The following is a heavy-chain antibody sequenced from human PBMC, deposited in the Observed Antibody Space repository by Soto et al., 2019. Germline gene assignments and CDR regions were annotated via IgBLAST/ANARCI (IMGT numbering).Heavy chain of an antibody. Sequence: SETLSLTCTVSGGSISSGDYYWSWLRQPPGKGLEWIGYIYYSGSTYYNPSLKSRVTISVDTSKNQFSLKLSSVTAADTAVYYCASNSYGYTFYDYLGQGTLVTVSS. D-gene: IGHD5-18*01. CDR3: ASNSYGYTFYDY. J-gene: IGHJ4*02. CDR2: IYYSGST. V-gene: IGHV4-30-4*01. CDR1: GGSISSGDYY.